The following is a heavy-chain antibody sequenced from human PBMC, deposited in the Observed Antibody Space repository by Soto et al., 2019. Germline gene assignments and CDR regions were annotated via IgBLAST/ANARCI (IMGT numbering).Heavy chain of an antibody. Sequence: SETLSLTCTVSGGSISSGGYYWGWIRQHPGKGLEWIGYIYYSGSTYYNPSLKSRVTISVDTSKNQFSLKLSSVTAADTAVYYSARTITGTPPIFDCWGQGTLVTVSS. CDR1: GGSISSGGYY. V-gene: IGHV4-31*03. J-gene: IGHJ4*02. CDR3: ARTITGTPPIFDC. D-gene: IGHD1-20*01. CDR2: IYYSGST.